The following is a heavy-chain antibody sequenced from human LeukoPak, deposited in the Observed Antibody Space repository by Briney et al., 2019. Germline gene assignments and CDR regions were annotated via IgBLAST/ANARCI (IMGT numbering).Heavy chain of an antibody. J-gene: IGHJ3*02. V-gene: IGHV4-34*01. CDR3: ASMYQLLDAFDI. Sequence: SETLSLTCAVYGGPFSGYYWSWIRQPPGKGLEWIGEINHSGSTNYNPSLKSRVTISVDTSKNQFSLKLSSVTAADTAVYYCASMYQLLDAFDIWGQGTMVTVSS. CDR2: INHSGST. D-gene: IGHD2-2*01. CDR1: GGPFSGYY.